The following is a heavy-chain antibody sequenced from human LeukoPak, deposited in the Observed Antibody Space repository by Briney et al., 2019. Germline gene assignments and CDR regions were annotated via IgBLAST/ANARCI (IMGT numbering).Heavy chain of an antibody. D-gene: IGHD4-23*01. CDR2: INPHSGGT. V-gene: IGHV1-2*02. CDR1: EYTFTAYY. Sequence: ASVKVSCKASEYTFTAYYMHWVRQAPGQGLEWVGWINPHSGGTNYAQKFQGRVTMTRDTSISTAYMELSGLRSDDTAMYYCARDLLVVTNWPNWFDPWGQGTLVTVS. J-gene: IGHJ5*02. CDR3: ARDLLVVTNWPNWFDP.